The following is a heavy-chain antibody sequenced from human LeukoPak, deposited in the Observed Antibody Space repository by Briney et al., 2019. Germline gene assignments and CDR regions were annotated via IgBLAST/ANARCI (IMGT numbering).Heavy chain of an antibody. V-gene: IGHV4-34*01. CDR3: ARHQFGVVIISRAFDI. D-gene: IGHD3-3*01. CDR2: INHGGST. Sequence: PSETLSLTCAVYGGSFSGYYWSWIRQPPGKGLEWIGEINHGGSTNYNPSLKSRVTISVDTSKNQFSLKLSSVTAADTAVYYCARHQFGVVIISRAFDIWGQGTMVTVSS. CDR1: GGSFSGYY. J-gene: IGHJ3*02.